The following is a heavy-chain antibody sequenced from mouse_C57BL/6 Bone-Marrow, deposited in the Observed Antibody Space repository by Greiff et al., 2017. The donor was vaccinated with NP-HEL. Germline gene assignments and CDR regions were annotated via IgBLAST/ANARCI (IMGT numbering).Heavy chain of an antibody. D-gene: IGHD2-10*02. CDR1: GYTFTSYW. J-gene: IGHJ4*01. V-gene: IGHV1-55*01. CDR2: IYPGSGST. CDR3: ARWELYGNYGAMDY. Sequence: QVQLQQPGAELVKPGASVKMSCKASGYTFTSYWITWVKQRPGQGLEWIGDIYPGSGSTNYNEKFKSKATLTVDTSSSTAYMQLSSLTSEDSAVYYCARWELYGNYGAMDYRGQGTSVTVSS.